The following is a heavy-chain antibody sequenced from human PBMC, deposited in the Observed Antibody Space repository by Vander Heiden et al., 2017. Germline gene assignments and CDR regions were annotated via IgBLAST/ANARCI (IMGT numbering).Heavy chain of an antibody. CDR3: AREGGDPPGWFDP. D-gene: IGHD3-16*01. CDR1: GGSFSSGGYS. Sequence: QLQLQASGSGLVKPSQTLSLTCAVSGGSFSSGGYSWGWIRQPPGKGLEWIGYIYHSGSTYYNPSLKSRVTISVDRSKNQFSLKLSSVTAADTAVYYCAREGGDPPGWFDPWGQGTLVTVSS. J-gene: IGHJ5*02. V-gene: IGHV4-30-2*01. CDR2: IYHSGST.